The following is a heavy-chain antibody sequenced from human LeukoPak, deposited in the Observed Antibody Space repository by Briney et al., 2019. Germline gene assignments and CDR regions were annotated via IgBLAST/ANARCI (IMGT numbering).Heavy chain of an antibody. CDR1: GLTVSTNY. Sequence: PGGSLRLSCAASGLTVSTNYMSWVRQVSGEGLEFVSLISTGGTTDYADSVKGRFTISSDNSKNTLYLQMNSLRAEDTAVYYCARVRSDSRGWYEFDYWGQGTLVTVSS. CDR3: ARVRSDSRGWYEFDY. D-gene: IGHD6-19*01. CDR2: ISTGGTT. V-gene: IGHV3-53*01. J-gene: IGHJ4*02.